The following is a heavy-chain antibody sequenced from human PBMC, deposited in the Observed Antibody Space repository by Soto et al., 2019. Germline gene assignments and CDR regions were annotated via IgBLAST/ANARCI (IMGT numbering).Heavy chain of an antibody. CDR2: IYYSGST. CDR3: ARRGRSCDYNGYYYYGMDV. Sequence: SETLSLTCTVSGGSISSYYWSWIRQPPGKGLEWIGYIYYSGSTNYNPSLKSRVTISVDTSKNQFSLKLSSVTAADTAVYYCARRGRSCDYNGYYYYGMDVCGQGTTVTVSS. CDR1: GGSISSYY. D-gene: IGHD3-16*01. J-gene: IGHJ6*02. V-gene: IGHV4-59*01.